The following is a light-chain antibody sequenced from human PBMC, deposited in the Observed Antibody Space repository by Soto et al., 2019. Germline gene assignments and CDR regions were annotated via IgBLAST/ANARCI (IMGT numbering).Light chain of an antibody. CDR1: QSVSSSY. CDR2: GAS. J-gene: IGKJ3*01. V-gene: IGKV3-20*01. CDR3: QQYGNSPLT. Sequence: EIVLTQSPGTLSLSPGEGATLSCRASQSVSSSYLAWYQQKPGQAPRLLIYGASSRATGIPDRFSGSGSGTDLTLTISRLEPEDFAVYYCQQYGNSPLTFGPGTKVDIK.